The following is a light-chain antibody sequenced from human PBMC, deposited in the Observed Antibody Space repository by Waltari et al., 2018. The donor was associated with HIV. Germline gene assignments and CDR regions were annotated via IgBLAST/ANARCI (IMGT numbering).Light chain of an antibody. CDR3: QQTYSPPRT. CDR1: QPIDNY. J-gene: IGKJ5*01. V-gene: IGKV1-39*01. CDR2: LAS. Sequence: DIRMTQSPPSLSPSLGDKITFTCRASQPIDNYLNWYQHKPGQVPKLLIYLASTLYSGVPPRFSGSGSGTSFSLTLSGVQPEDVATYFCQQTYSPPRTFGQGTRLE.